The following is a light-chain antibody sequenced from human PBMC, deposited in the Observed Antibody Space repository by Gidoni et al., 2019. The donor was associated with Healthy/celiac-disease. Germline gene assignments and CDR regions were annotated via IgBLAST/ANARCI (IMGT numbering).Light chain of an antibody. Sequence: QSALTQPASVSGSPGQSIPISCTGTSSDVWSYNLVSWYQQHPGKAPKLMIYEGSKRPSGVSNRFSGSKSGNTASLTISGLQAEDEADYYCCSYAGSRVFGGGTKLTVL. CDR1: SSDVWSYNL. J-gene: IGLJ2*01. CDR2: EGS. CDR3: CSYAGSRV. V-gene: IGLV2-23*01.